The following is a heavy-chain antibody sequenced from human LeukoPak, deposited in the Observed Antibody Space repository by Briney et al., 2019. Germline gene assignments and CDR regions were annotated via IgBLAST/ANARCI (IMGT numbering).Heavy chain of an antibody. V-gene: IGHV3-53*01. D-gene: IGHD2-15*01. CDR3: ARGMVVAADFDP. CDR2: IYSGGST. CDR1: GFTLSSNY. J-gene: IGHJ5*02. Sequence: GGSLRLSCAASGFTLSSNYMSWVRQAPGKGLEGVSVIYSGGSTYYADSVKGRFTISRDNSKNTLYLQMNSLRAEDTAVYYCARGMVVAADFDPWGQGTLVTVSS.